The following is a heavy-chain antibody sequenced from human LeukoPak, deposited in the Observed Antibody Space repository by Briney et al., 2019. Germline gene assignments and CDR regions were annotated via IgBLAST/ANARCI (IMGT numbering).Heavy chain of an antibody. Sequence: SETLSLTCTVSGGSISSYYWSWIRQPPGKGLEWIGYIYYSGSTNYNPSLKSRVTISVDTSKNQFSLKLGSVTAADTAVYYCARENSYGLSDAFDIWGQGTMVTVSS. CDR3: ARENSYGLSDAFDI. J-gene: IGHJ3*02. CDR1: GGSISSYY. D-gene: IGHD5-18*01. V-gene: IGHV4-59*01. CDR2: IYYSGST.